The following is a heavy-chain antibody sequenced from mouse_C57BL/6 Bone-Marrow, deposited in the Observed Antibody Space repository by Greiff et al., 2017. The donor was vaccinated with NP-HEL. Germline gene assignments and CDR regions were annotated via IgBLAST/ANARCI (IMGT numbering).Heavy chain of an antibody. V-gene: IGHV1-55*01. Sequence: QVQLQQPGAELVKPGASVKMSCKASGYTFTSYWITWVKQRPGQGLEWIGDIYPGSGSTNYNEKFKSKATLTVDTSSSTAYMQLSRLTSEDSAVYYCARAFDGFNWYFDVWGTGTTVTVSS. D-gene: IGHD2-3*01. J-gene: IGHJ1*03. CDR2: IYPGSGST. CDR3: ARAFDGFNWYFDV. CDR1: GYTFTSYW.